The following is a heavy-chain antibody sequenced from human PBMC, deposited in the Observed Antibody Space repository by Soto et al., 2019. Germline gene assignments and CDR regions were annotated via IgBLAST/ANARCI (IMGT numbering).Heavy chain of an antibody. CDR3: AQLVADSSAYPYAFDL. Sequence: QVTLKESSPVLVKATEPLTLTCSISGFSLTTGRSGVSWIRQPPGKALEWLAHIFSNNERSYSPSLQHRPSTSADTSKRPVALTMTNVGPVDTGTYFCAQLVADSSAYPYAFDLWGQGASVTVSP. CDR2: IFSNNER. D-gene: IGHD3-16*01. CDR1: GFSLTTGRSG. J-gene: IGHJ5*01. V-gene: IGHV2-26*03.